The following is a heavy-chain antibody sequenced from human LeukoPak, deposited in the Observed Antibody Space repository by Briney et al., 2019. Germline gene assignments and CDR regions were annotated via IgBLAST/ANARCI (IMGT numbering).Heavy chain of an antibody. V-gene: IGHV3-66*01. D-gene: IGHD3-10*01. CDR1: EFSVGSNY. CDR3: ARDGDYYGSGKSEY. J-gene: IGHJ4*02. Sequence: GGSLRLSCAASEFSVGSNYMTWVRQAPGKGLEWVSLIYSGGSTYYADSVKGRFTISRDNSKNTLYLQMNSLRAEDTAIYYCARDGDYYGSGKSEYWGQGTLVTVSS. CDR2: IYSGGST.